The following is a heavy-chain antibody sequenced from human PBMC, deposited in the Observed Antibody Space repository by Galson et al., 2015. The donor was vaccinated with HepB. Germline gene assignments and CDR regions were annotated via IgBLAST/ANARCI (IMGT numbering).Heavy chain of an antibody. D-gene: IGHD3-16*01. J-gene: IGHJ2*01. CDR1: GYRFGSYG. CDR3: ARLYQSETLRFGELPYWYFDL. Sequence: SVKVSCKASGYRFGSYGLSWLRQAPGQGFEWMGWITAYNENIKIEPKFQGRVSLTTDTSTSTAYLELRSLRSNDTAVYYCARLYQSETLRFGELPYWYFDLWGRGTQVTVSS. CDR2: ITAYNENI. V-gene: IGHV1-18*01.